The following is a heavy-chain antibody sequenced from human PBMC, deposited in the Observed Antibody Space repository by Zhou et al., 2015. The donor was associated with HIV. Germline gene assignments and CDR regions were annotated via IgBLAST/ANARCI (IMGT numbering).Heavy chain of an antibody. V-gene: IGHV3-48*04. CDR1: GFTFTTYD. D-gene: IGHD3-3*01. CDR3: ARDARKFYDFWSGSLYYMDV. CDR2: ISSRSRTT. J-gene: IGHJ6*03. Sequence: EVQLVESGGGLVQPGKSLRLSCAATGFTFTTYDMNWVRQAPGKGLEWISYISSRSRTTHSADSVKGRFTISRDNAKKSLHLQMNNLRVEDTAIYYCARDARKFYDFWSGSLYYMDVWGKGTTVTVS.